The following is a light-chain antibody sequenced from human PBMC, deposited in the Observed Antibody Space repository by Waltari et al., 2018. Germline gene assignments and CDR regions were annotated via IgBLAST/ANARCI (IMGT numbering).Light chain of an antibody. J-gene: IGKJ2*01. CDR1: PSIGNY. V-gene: IGKV1-5*03. CDR3: QHFNSYPFI. Sequence: DIQMTQSPSTLSASVGDRVTITCRASPSIGNYLDWYQQKPGKAPKLLIFMASTLQREVPSRLSGSGSGTEFALTISGLQADDFATYFCQHFNSYPFIFGRGTKLEIK. CDR2: MAS.